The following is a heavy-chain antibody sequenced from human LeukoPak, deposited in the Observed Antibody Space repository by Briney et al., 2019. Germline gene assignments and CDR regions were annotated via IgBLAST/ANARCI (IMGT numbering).Heavy chain of an antibody. CDR3: ARGGSSYYMDV. CDR1: GFTFSSYE. CDR2: ISSSGSTI. V-gene: IGHV3-48*03. J-gene: IGHJ6*03. Sequence: GGSLRLSCAASGFTFSSYEMNWVRQAPGKGLEWVSYISSSGSTIYYADSVKGRFSISRDNSKNMMYLQMNSLRAEDTALYYCARGGSSYYMDVWGRGTTVTISS. D-gene: IGHD3-10*01.